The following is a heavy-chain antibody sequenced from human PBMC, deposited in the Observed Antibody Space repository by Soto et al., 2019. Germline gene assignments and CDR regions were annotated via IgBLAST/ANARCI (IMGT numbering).Heavy chain of an antibody. D-gene: IGHD3-9*01. J-gene: IGHJ5*02. V-gene: IGHV1-3*01. CDR2: INAGNGNT. Sequence: QVQLVQSGAEVKKPGASVKVSCKASGYTFTSYAMHWVRQAPGQRHEWMGWINAGNGNTKYSQKFQGRVTITRDTSASTAYMELSSLRSEDTAVYYCARDYDILTGYWFDPWGQGTLVTVSS. CDR1: GYTFTSYA. CDR3: ARDYDILTGYWFDP.